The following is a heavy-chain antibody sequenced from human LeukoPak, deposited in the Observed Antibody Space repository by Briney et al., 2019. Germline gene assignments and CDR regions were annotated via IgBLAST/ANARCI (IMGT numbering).Heavy chain of an antibody. J-gene: IGHJ5*02. CDR2: IYYSGST. V-gene: IGHV4-59*01. CDR1: GGSISSYY. D-gene: IGHD2-15*01. Sequence: SETLSLTCTVSGGSISSYYWSWIRQPPGKGLEWIGYIYYSGSTDYNPSLKSRVTISVDTSKNQFSLKLSSVTAADTAVYYCARRSYCSGGSCYDNWFDPWGQGTLVTVSS. CDR3: ARRSYCSGGSCYDNWFDP.